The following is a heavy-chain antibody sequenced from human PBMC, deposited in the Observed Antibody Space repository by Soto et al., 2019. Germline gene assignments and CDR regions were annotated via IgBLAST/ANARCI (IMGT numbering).Heavy chain of an antibody. CDR2: IIPMSGTA. D-gene: IGHD3-22*01. J-gene: IGHJ4*02. CDR1: GDTFSSHSSHV. Sequence: SVKVSCKXSGDTFSSHSSHVISWVRQAPGQGLEWMGGIIPMSGTANYAQKFQGRVTITADESTNTAYMEVSSLRSEDTAVYYCARVSCSSGYMNLDDWGQGTLVTVSS. V-gene: IGHV1-69*13. CDR3: ARVSCSSGYMNLDD.